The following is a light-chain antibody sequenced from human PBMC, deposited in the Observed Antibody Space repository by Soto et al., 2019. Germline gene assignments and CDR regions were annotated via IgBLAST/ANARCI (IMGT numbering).Light chain of an antibody. CDR2: QDI. CDR1: KLSNKY. J-gene: IGLJ3*02. V-gene: IGLV3-1*01. Sequence: SYELTQPPSVSVSPGQTASITCSGQKLSNKYACWYQQRSGQSPILVIYQDIKRPSGIPERFSGSNSGNTATLTITGTQAVDEADYYCQAWDGSTVVFAGGTKVTVL. CDR3: QAWDGSTVV.